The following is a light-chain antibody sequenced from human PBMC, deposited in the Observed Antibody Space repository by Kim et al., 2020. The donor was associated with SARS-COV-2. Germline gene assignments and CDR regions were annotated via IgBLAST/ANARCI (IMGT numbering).Light chain of an antibody. CDR1: NIGSKS. CDR3: QVWDSSSDHWV. J-gene: IGLJ3*02. Sequence: APRKTAMITCGGNNIGSKSVNWYQQKPGQAPVLVIYYDSDRPSGIPERFSGSNSGNTATLTISRVEAGDEADYYCQVWDSSSDHWVFGGGTQLTVL. V-gene: IGLV3-21*04. CDR2: YDS.